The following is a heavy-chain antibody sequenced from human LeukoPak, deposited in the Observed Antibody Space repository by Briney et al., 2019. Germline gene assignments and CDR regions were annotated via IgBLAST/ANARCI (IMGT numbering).Heavy chain of an antibody. D-gene: IGHD2-21*02. CDR1: EFTFSSYA. J-gene: IGHJ4*02. V-gene: IGHV3-30*18. Sequence: GGSLRLSCAASEFTFSSYAMHWVRQAPGKGLEWVAVISYDGSNKYYADSVKGRFTISRDNSKNTLYLQMNSLRAEDTAVYYCAKGTTYCGGDCYPGFCDYWGQGTLVTVSS. CDR3: AKGTTYCGGDCYPGFCDY. CDR2: ISYDGSNK.